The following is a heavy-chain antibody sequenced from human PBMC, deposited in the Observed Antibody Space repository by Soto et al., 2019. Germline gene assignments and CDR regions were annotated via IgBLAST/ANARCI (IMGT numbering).Heavy chain of an antibody. CDR1: GFTFSSYA. V-gene: IGHV3-23*01. J-gene: IGHJ4*02. Sequence: GGSLRLSCTASGFTFSSYAMSWVRQTPGKGLEWVSGISGRGDSTYYADSVEGRFTISRDNSKNTLFLQMNSLRAEDTAVYYCAKATGRSAWTFDYWGEGTLVTVSS. CDR3: AKATGRSAWTFDY. CDR2: ISGRGDST. D-gene: IGHD3-10*01.